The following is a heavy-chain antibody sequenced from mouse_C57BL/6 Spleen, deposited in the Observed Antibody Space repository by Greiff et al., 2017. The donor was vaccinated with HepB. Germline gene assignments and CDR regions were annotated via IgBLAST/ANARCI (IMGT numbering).Heavy chain of an antibody. CDR2: INPSNGGT. D-gene: IGHD2-5*01. V-gene: IGHV1-53*01. J-gene: IGHJ2*01. CDR1: GYTFTSYW. Sequence: QVQLQQPGTELVKPGASVKLSCKASGYTFTSYWMHWVKQRPGQGLEWIGNINPSNGGTNYNEKFKSKATLTVDKSSSTAYMQLSSLTSEDSAVYCCAREGANDSNYVFDYWGQGTTLTVSS. CDR3: AREGANDSNYVFDY.